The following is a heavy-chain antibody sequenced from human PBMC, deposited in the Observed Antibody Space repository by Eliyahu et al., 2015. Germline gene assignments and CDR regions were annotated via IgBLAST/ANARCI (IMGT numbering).Heavy chain of an antibody. CDR1: GFTSTNAW. CDR2: IKGESDGATT. CDR3: TTYDSSGYFLEY. Sequence: VQLVESGGGLVKPGGSLRLSCAXXGFTSTNAWMSWIRQAPGKGLEFIGRIKGESDGATTDYTAPVKGRFTISRDDSKNTVYLQMNSLETEDTAVYYCTTYDSSGYFLEYWGQGTLVTVSS. J-gene: IGHJ4*02. V-gene: IGHV3-15*01. D-gene: IGHD3-22*01.